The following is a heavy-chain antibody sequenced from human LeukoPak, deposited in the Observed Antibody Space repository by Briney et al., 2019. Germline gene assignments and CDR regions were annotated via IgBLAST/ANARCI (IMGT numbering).Heavy chain of an antibody. CDR1: GYTFTGYY. Sequence: GASVGVSCKASGYTFTGYYMHWVRQAPGQGLEWMGWIYPNSGGTGYAQNFQGRVTMTWDTSITTAYMELNRLTSDDTAVYYCAREFPRTSGFDYWGQGSLVTVSS. CDR3: AREFPRTSGFDY. CDR2: IYPNSGGT. D-gene: IGHD1-26*01. J-gene: IGHJ4*02. V-gene: IGHV1-2*02.